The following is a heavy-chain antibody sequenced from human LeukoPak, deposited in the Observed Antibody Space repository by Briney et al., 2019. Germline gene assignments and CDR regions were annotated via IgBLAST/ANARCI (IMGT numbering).Heavy chain of an antibody. V-gene: IGHV3-30*02. CDR2: IRYDGSNK. CDR3: AKDSTRYYGVLTVNLREKGALDY. Sequence: GESLRLSCAASGFTFSSYGMHWVRQAPGKGLEWVAFIRYDGSNKYYADSVRGRFTVSKDNSKNTLYLQMNSLRAEDTAVYYCAKDSTRYYGVLTVNLREKGALDYWGQGTLVTVSS. CDR1: GFTFSSYG. J-gene: IGHJ4*02. D-gene: IGHD3-9*01.